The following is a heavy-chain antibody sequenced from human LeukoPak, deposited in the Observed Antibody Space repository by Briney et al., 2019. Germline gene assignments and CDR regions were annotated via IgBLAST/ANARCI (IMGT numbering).Heavy chain of an antibody. CDR1: GYTFTSYA. CDR2: ININTGNP. V-gene: IGHV7-4-1*02. Sequence: ASVKVSCKASGYTFTSYAMNWVRQAPGQGLEWMGWININTGNPTYAQGFTGRFVFSLDTSVSTAYLQISSLKAEDTAMYYCARVGFPTYYYYMDVWAKGPRSPSP. J-gene: IGHJ6*03. CDR3: ARVGFPTYYYYMDV. D-gene: IGHD3-10*01.